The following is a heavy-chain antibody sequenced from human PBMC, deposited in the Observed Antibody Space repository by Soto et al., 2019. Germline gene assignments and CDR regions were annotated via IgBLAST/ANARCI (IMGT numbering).Heavy chain of an antibody. CDR2: IYHSGST. D-gene: IGHD5-12*01. V-gene: IGHV4-4*02. CDR3: ARDVAYRYDGSTSGHFDF. CDR1: GNSISTTNW. J-gene: IGHJ4*02. Sequence: QVELQESGPGLVKPSGTLSLTCVVSGNSISTTNWWSWVRQSPGKGPEWIGEIYHSGSTNYNPSLKSRVTISVEKSKNRFSLKLSAVTAADTAVYYCARDVAYRYDGSTSGHFDFWGQGTLVTVSS.